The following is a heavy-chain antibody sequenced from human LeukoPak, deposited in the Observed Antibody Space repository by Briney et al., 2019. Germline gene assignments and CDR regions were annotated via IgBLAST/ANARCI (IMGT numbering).Heavy chain of an antibody. CDR1: VGSSCGYY. J-gene: IGHJ4*02. D-gene: IGHD3-22*01. CDR3: AGGSVCGYSDY. Sequence: SETLSLSRAVYVGSSCGYYRSWIRQPPGQGLEWIGEINPSGSTHYNPSLTSRVTISVDTSKNQFSLKLSSVTAADTAVYYCAGGSVCGYSDYWGQGTLVTVSS. CDR2: INPSGST. V-gene: IGHV4-34*01.